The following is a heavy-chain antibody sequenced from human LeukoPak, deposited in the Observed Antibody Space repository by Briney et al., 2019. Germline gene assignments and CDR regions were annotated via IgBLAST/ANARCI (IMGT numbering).Heavy chain of an antibody. J-gene: IGHJ6*02. CDR2: INLDGSGT. Sequence: GGSLRLSCAASGFTFNTYVMSWVRQAPGKGLEWVSNINLDGSGTYYADSVKGRFTISRDNSKNTLHLQMNSLKADDTAVYYCARDRGGMDVWGQGTTVTVSS. D-gene: IGHD3-10*01. CDR1: GFTFNTYV. V-gene: IGHV3-23*01. CDR3: ARDRGGMDV.